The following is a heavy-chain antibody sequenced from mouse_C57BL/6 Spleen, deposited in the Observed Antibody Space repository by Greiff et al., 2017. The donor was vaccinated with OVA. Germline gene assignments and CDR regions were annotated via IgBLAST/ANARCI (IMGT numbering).Heavy chain of an antibody. CDR2: IHPNSGST. CDR3: ARVHLGAMDY. V-gene: IGHV1-64*01. Sequence: HVQLQPSWAELVKPGASVKLSCKASGYTFTSYWMHWVKQRPGQGLEWIGMIHPNSGSTNYNEKFKSKATLTVDKSSSTAYMQLSILTSEDSAVYYCARVHLGAMDYWGQGTSVTVSS. CDR1: GYTFTSYW. J-gene: IGHJ4*01.